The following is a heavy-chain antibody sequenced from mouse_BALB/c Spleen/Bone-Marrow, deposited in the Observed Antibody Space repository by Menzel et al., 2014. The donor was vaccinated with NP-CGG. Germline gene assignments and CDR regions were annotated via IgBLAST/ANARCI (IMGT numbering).Heavy chain of an antibody. CDR2: IDTSDSYT. V-gene: IGHV1-69*01. CDR1: GYTFTDYW. CDR3: ARTGYDYYFDY. D-gene: IGHD2-4*01. J-gene: IGHJ2*01. Sequence: VKLMESGAELVMPGASVEMSCKASGYTFTDYWMHWVKQRPGQGLEWIGAIDTSDSYTSYNQKFKGKATLTVDESSSTAYMQLSSLTSEDSAVYYCARTGYDYYFDYWGQGTTLTVSS.